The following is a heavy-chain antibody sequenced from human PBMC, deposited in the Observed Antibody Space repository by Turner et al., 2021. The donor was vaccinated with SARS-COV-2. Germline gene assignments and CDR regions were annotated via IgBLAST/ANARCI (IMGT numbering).Heavy chain of an antibody. CDR2: ISASGGST. V-gene: IGHV3-23*01. D-gene: IGHD6-19*01. CDR3: AKDQYNSGWYSKDY. CDR1: GFTFSSYA. Sequence: EVQLLASGGGLVQPGGSLRLSCAASGFTFSSYAMSWVRQAPGKGLEWVLSISASGGSTYYADSVKGRFTISRDNSKNTLSLQMSSLRAEDTAVYYCAKDQYNSGWYSKDYWGQGTLVTVSS. J-gene: IGHJ4*02.